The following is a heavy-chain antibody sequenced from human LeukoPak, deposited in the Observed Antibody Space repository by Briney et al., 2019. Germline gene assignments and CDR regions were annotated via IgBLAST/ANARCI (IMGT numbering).Heavy chain of an antibody. CDR3: ARDFRGNGDLHAFDY. Sequence: PGGSLRLSCAASGFAFSTYSMNWVRQAPGKGLEWVSSIISRTSDIHYADSVRGRFTISRDNAENSLYLQMNSLRAEDTAVYYCARDFRGNGDLHAFDYWGQGTLVTVSS. CDR2: IISRTSDI. J-gene: IGHJ4*02. V-gene: IGHV3-21*01. CDR1: GFAFSTYS. D-gene: IGHD4-17*01.